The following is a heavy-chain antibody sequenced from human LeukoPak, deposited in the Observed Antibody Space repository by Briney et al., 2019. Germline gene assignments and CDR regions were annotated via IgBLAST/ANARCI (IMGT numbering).Heavy chain of an antibody. V-gene: IGHV4-34*01. CDR2: INHSGST. CDR1: GGSFSGYY. J-gene: IGHJ4*02. D-gene: IGHD3-22*01. CDR3: ARGGFYDSSGYPLDY. Sequence: SETLCLTCAVYGGSFSGYYWSWIRQPPGKGLEWIGEINHSGSTNYNPSLKSRVTISVDTYKNQFSLKLSSVTAADTAVYYCARGGFYDSSGYPLDYWGQGTLVTVSS.